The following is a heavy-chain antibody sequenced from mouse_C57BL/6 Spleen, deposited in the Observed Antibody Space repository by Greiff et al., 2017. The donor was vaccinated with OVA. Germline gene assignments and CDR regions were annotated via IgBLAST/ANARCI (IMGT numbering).Heavy chain of an antibody. V-gene: IGHV1-80*01. D-gene: IGHD2-1*01. CDR1: GYAFSSYW. Sequence: VQLQQSGAELVKPGASVKISCKASGYAFSSYWMNWVKQRPGKGLEWIGQIYPGDGDTNYNGKFKGKATLTADKSSRTAYMQLSSLTSEDSAVYFCARSESYYGNYFDYWGQGTTLTVSS. J-gene: IGHJ2*01. CDR2: IYPGDGDT. CDR3: ARSESYYGNYFDY.